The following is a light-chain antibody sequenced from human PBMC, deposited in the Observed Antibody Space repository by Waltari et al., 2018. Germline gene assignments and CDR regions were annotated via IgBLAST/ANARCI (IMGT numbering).Light chain of an antibody. CDR3: YSSAGSNNWV. V-gene: IGLV2-8*01. CDR2: GVN. CDR1: SRDVGPY. J-gene: IGLJ3*02. Sequence: QSALTQPPSASGSPGQSVTISCTGTSRDVGPYVSWYQQHPGKAPQLMIYGVNKRPSGVPDRFSGSKSGNTAALTVSGLQADDEADYYCYSSAGSNNWVFGGGTKLTV.